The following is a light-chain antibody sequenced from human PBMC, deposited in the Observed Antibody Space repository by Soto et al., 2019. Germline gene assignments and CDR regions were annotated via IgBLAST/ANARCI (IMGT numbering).Light chain of an antibody. CDR2: DAS. Sequence: EIVLTQSPATLSLSPWERSTLSFVARQSVSSYLAWYQQKPGQAPRLLIYDASNRATGIPARFSGSGSGTDFTLTISSLEPEDFAVYYCQQRSNWPPLTFGGGTKVDI. V-gene: IGKV3-11*01. CDR3: QQRSNWPPLT. J-gene: IGKJ4*01. CDR1: QSVSSY.